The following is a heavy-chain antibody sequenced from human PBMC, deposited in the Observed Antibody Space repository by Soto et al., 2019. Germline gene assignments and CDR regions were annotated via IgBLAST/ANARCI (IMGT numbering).Heavy chain of an antibody. CDR3: VIFDYNDTSGYFSNAFAL. Sequence: GKGLEWVANIEQDGSQNWYGDSVTGRFTISRDNARNSLYLQMNSLRVEDTAVYYCVIFDYNDTSGYFSNAFALQGHGTTVPVS. J-gene: IGHJ3*01. D-gene: IGHD3-22*01. V-gene: IGHV3-7*01. CDR2: IEQDGSQN.